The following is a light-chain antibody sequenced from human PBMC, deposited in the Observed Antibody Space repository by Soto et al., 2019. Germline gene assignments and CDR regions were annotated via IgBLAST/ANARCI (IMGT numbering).Light chain of an antibody. V-gene: IGKV1-9*01. Sequence: IELAKFPATLTESVGDRVTVTPPASQGISSYLAWYQQKPGKDHKLLIYAASTLQSGVKSRFSGSGSGTDFTLTISSLQPEDFATYYCQKLNSYHLTFGQGKRVEI. J-gene: IGKJ5*01. CDR1: QGISSY. CDR3: QKLNSYHLT. CDR2: AAS.